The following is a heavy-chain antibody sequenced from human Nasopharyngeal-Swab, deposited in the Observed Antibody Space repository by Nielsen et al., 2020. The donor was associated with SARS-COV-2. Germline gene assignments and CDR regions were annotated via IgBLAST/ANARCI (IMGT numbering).Heavy chain of an antibody. D-gene: IGHD2-2*02. CDR2: MNPNSGNT. Sequence: ASVKVSCKASGYTFTSYDINWVRQATGQGLEWMGWMNPNSGNTGYAQKFQDRVTMTRNTSISTAYMELSSLRSEDTAVYYCARAGEGVVVPAAIMGGTYYYYYYMDVWGKGTTVTVSS. CDR1: GYTFTSYD. V-gene: IGHV1-8*01. J-gene: IGHJ6*03. CDR3: ARAGEGVVVPAAIMGGTYYYYYYMDV.